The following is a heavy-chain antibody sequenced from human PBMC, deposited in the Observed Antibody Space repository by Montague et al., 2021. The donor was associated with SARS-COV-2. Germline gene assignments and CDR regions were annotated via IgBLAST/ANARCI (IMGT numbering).Heavy chain of an antibody. CDR3: ARAYITMIVVVSAFDI. Sequence: TLSLTCTVSGGSISSGGYFWSWIRQTPGKGLEWIGYIYYSGSTYYNPSLKSRVTISVDTSKNQFSLKLSSVTAADTAVYYCARAYITMIVVVSAFDIWGQGTMVTVSS. D-gene: IGHD3-22*01. J-gene: IGHJ3*02. CDR1: GGSISSGGYF. CDR2: IYYSGST. V-gene: IGHV4-31*03.